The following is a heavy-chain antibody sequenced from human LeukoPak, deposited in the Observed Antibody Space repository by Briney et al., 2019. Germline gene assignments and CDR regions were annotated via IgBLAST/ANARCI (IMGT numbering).Heavy chain of an antibody. CDR2: ISSSGSTI. CDR3: ARGDVGQYYYGSGSYNR. D-gene: IGHD3-10*01. V-gene: IGHV3-11*04. Sequence: GGSLRLSCAASGFTFSNAWMSWVRQAPGKGLEWVSYISSSGSTIYYADSVKGRFAISRDNAKNSLYLQMNSLRAEDTAVYYCARGDVGQYYYGSGSYNRWGQGTLVTVSS. CDR1: GFTFSNAW. J-gene: IGHJ4*02.